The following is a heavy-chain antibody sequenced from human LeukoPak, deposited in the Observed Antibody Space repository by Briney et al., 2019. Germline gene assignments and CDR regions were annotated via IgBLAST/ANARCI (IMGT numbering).Heavy chain of an antibody. D-gene: IGHD6-13*01. CDR1: GFTFSSYG. J-gene: IGHJ4*02. Sequence: GGSLRLSCAASGFTFSSYGMSWVRQAPGKGLEWVSAISGSGGSTYYADSVKGRFTISRDNSKNTLYLQMNSLRAEDTAVYYCAGFIAAAGYYFDYWGQGTLVTVSS. CDR2: ISGSGGST. V-gene: IGHV3-23*01. CDR3: AGFIAAAGYYFDY.